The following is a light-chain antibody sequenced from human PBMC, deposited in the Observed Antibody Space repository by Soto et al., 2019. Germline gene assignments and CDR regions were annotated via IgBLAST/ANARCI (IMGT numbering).Light chain of an antibody. CDR1: QHISST. V-gene: IGKV3-15*01. CDR3: QQYDNWPRT. CDR2: FAS. Sequence: EIVMTHSPATLSVSPWEIVTLSCRASQHISSTLAWYQQKPGQAPRLLIYFASTRATGIPARFSGSGSGAEFTLTISSLQSEDFAVYYCQQYDNWPRTLGQGTKVDIK. J-gene: IGKJ1*01.